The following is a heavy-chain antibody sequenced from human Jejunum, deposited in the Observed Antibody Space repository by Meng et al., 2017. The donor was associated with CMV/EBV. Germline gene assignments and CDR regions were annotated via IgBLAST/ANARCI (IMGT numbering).Heavy chain of an antibody. CDR2: IYRGDDK. V-gene: IGHV2-5*02. D-gene: IGHD1-26*01. CDR1: GFSLSTSGEG. CDR3: AHFVGGYYPSRPDY. Sequence: QITLKESGPTLVQPTQPLTLTCRFSGFSLSTSGEGVGWIRQPPGKALEWLALIYRGDDKRYSPSLNSRLTIAKDTSKNEVVLTLTNMGPIDTGTYYCAHFVGGYYPSRPDYWGQGTLGTVSS. J-gene: IGHJ4*02.